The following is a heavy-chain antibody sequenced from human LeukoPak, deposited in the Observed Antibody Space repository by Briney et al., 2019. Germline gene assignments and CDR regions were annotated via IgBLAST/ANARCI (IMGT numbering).Heavy chain of an antibody. CDR2: IYYSGST. D-gene: IGHD6-19*01. CDR3: ATNTSDTAFDY. V-gene: IGHV4-39*01. J-gene: IGHJ4*02. Sequence: SETLSLTCAVSGGSISSGRYYWGWIRQPPGKGLEWIGSIYYSGSTSYNPSPKTRVTISVDTSKNQFSLRLTSVTAADTAVYYCATNTSDTAFDYWGPGTLVTVSS. CDR1: GGSISSGRYY.